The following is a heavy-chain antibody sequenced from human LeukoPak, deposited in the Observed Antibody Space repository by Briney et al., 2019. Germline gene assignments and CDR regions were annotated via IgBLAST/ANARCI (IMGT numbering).Heavy chain of an antibody. V-gene: IGHV1-69*05. D-gene: IGHD3-10*01. CDR1: GGTFSNYA. J-gene: IGHJ5*02. Sequence: GSSVKVSCKASGGTFSNYAISWVRQAPGQGLEWMGRIIPIFGTANYAQKFQGRVTITTDESTSTAYMELSSLRSEDTAVYYCARGPTMVRGVRWFDPWGQGTLVTVSS. CDR2: IIPIFGTA. CDR3: ARGPTMVRGVRWFDP.